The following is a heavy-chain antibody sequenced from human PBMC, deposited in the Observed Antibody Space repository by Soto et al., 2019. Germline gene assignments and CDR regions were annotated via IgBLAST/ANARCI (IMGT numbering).Heavy chain of an antibody. J-gene: IGHJ6*01. Sequence: KVAEESITSYWVSWVRKRNGKGVEWMGRIDPRDSYTNYSQSFQGHVTISGDKSISTAYLQWSSLKASDTAMYYCARRLGHCIGGRCSSGDAVYSGMDVWGQGTTVSVSS. CDR1: EESITSYW. CDR2: IDPRDSYT. V-gene: IGHV5-10-1*01. D-gene: IGHD2-15*01. CDR3: ARRLGHCIGGRCSSGDAVYSGMDV.